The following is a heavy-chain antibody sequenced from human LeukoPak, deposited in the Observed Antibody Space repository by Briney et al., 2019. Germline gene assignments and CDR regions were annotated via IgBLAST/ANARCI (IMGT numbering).Heavy chain of an antibody. CDR1: GGSISSYY. CDR3: ASRSSIWSGYQDTLYYFDS. Sequence: NPSETLSLTCTVSGGSISSYYWSWIRQPPGKRLEWIGHIYVSGSTNYNPSLKSRVTISVDTSKNQFSLKLSSVTAADTAVYYCASRSSIWSGYQDTLYYFDSWGQGTLVTVSS. V-gene: IGHV4-59*01. J-gene: IGHJ4*02. D-gene: IGHD3-3*01. CDR2: IYVSGST.